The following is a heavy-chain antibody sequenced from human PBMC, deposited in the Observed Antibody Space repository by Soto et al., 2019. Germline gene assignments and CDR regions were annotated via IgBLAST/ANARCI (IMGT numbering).Heavy chain of an antibody. J-gene: IGHJ4*02. CDR3: ARGVTMVRAVIPTPYFDF. CDR1: GGSISSGGYY. CDR2: IYYSGST. Sequence: QVQLQESGPGLVKPSQTLSLTCTVSGGSISSGGYYWSWIRQHPGKGLEWIGYIYYSGSTYYNPSPNCRLTITVDTSNNQASLKLSSVTAADSAVYYCARGVTMVRAVIPTPYFDFWGEGTLVTVSS. D-gene: IGHD3-10*01. V-gene: IGHV4-31*03.